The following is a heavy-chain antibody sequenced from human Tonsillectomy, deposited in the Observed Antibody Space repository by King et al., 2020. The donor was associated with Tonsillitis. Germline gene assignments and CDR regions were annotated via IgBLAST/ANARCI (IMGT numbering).Heavy chain of an antibody. CDR1: GSTFSSYA. J-gene: IGHJ4*02. CDR2: ISGSGINT. D-gene: IGHD5-18*01. CDR3: AKDDRTAMAPFDY. Sequence: VQLVESGGGLVQPGGSLRLSCAASGSTFSSYAMSWVRQAPGKGLEWVSGISGSGINTDYADSVKGRFTISRDNSKNTLYLQMNSLRAEDAAVYYCAKDDRTAMAPFDYWGQGTLVTVSS. V-gene: IGHV3-23*04.